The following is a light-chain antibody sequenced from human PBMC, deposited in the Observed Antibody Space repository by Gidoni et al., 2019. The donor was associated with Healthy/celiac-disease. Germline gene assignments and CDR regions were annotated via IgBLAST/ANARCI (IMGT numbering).Light chain of an antibody. CDR3: QQSYSTSPT. CDR1: QSISSY. Sequence: DSQMTQSPSSLSASVGDRVTITCRASQSISSYLNWYQQKPGKAPKLLIYAASSLQSGVPSRFSGSGSGTDFTLTISSLQPEDFATYYCQQSYSTSPTFGQGTKVEIK. J-gene: IGKJ1*01. V-gene: IGKV1-39*01. CDR2: AAS.